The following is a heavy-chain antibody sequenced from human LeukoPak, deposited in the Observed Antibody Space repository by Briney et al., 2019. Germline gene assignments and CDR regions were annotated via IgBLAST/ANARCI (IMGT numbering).Heavy chain of an antibody. Sequence: SETLSLTCTVSGGSIGSYYWSWIRQPPGKGLEWIAYISDIGSINYDPSLKSRVTISLDTSKNQFSLKLSSVTAADTAVYYCAGHHPRNTVDFWGQGTLVTVPS. D-gene: IGHD2/OR15-2a*01. CDR2: ISDIGSI. CDR1: GGSIGSYY. J-gene: IGHJ4*02. V-gene: IGHV4-59*08. CDR3: AGHHPRNTVDF.